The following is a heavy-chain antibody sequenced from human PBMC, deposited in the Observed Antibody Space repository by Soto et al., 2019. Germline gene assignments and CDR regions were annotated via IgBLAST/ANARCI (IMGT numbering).Heavy chain of an antibody. CDR2: IIPILGIA. CDR3: ASDRSYDFWSGYYLPH. V-gene: IGHV1-69*02. CDR1: GGTFSSYT. D-gene: IGHD3-3*01. Sequence: SVKVSCKASGGTFSSYTISWVRQAPGQGLEWMGRIIPILGIANYAQKFQGRVTITADKSTSTAYMGLSSLRSEDTAVYYCASDRSYDFWSGYYLPHWGQGTLVTVSS. J-gene: IGHJ4*02.